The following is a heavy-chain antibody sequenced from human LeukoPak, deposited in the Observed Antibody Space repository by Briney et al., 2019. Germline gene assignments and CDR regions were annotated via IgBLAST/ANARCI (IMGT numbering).Heavy chain of an antibody. D-gene: IGHD5-24*01. J-gene: IGHJ4*02. V-gene: IGHV1-18*01. CDR1: GYTFTSYG. CDR3: ARAVEMATSPTSFDY. Sequence: ASVKVSCKASGYTFTSYGISWVRQAPGQGLEWMGWISAYNGNTNYAQKLQGRVTMTTDTSTSTAYMELRSLRSDDTAVYYCARAVEMATSPTSFDYWGQGTLVTVSS. CDR2: ISAYNGNT.